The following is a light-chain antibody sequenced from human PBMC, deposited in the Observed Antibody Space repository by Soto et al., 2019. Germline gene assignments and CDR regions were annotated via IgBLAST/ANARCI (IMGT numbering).Light chain of an antibody. V-gene: IGKV3-15*01. CDR2: GAS. CDR1: QSVSSSY. J-gene: IGKJ2*01. CDR3: QQYNNWPYT. Sequence: EIVLTQSPGTLSLSPGERATLSCRASQSVSSSYLAWYQQKPGQAPRLLIYGASTRATGIPARFSGSGSGTEFTLTISNLQSEDFALYFCQQYNNWPYTFGQGTKLEIK.